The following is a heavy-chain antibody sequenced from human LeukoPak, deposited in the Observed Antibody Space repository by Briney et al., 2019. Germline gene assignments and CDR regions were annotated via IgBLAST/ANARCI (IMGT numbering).Heavy chain of an antibody. CDR2: ISSNGDNT. Sequence: GGSLRLSCSVSGFTFSTYVMHWVRQTPGKGLEYVSAISSNGDNTYYADSVKGRFTISRDNSKNTLYLQMSSLRPDDTAVYFCVRGTGYWGQGTLVTVSS. CDR1: GFTFSTYV. CDR3: VRGTGY. V-gene: IGHV3-64D*06. J-gene: IGHJ4*02.